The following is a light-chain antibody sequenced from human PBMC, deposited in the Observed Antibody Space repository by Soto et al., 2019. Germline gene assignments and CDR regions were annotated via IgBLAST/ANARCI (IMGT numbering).Light chain of an antibody. CDR3: SSFTSSITYV. CDR2: DVT. Sequence: QSALTQPASVSGSPGQSITISCTGTSCDVGGYNSVSWYRQDPGKAPKLMIYDVTNRPSGVSNRFPGSKSGNTASLTISGLQAEDEADYYCSSFTSSITYVFGTGTKVTVL. V-gene: IGLV2-14*01. CDR1: SCDVGGYNS. J-gene: IGLJ1*01.